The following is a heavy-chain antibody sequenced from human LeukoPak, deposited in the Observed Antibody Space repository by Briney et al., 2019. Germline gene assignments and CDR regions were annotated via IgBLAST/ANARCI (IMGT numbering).Heavy chain of an antibody. Sequence: PGGSLRLSCAASGFTFSSYWMHWVRQAPGKGLVWVSRINSDGSSTNYADSVKGRFTISRDNAKNTLYLQMNSLRAEDTAVYYCARLSGYYYYYGMDVWGKGTTVTVSS. CDR2: INSDGSST. V-gene: IGHV3-74*01. CDR1: GFTFSSYW. CDR3: ARLSGYYYYYGMDV. J-gene: IGHJ6*04. D-gene: IGHD5-12*01.